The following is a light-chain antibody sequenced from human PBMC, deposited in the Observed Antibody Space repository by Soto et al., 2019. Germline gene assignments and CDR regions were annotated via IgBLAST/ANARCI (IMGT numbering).Light chain of an antibody. CDR1: QDIYNY. CDR3: QQYDNFPYN. CDR2: GAS. J-gene: IGKJ2*01. Sequence: DIQMTQSPSSLSASVGDRVTITCQASQDIYNYLNWYQQKPGKAPNLLIYGASNLETGVPSRFSGSGSGTYFTFTISSLQPEDIATYYCQQYDNFPYNFGQGTKLAIE. V-gene: IGKV1-33*01.